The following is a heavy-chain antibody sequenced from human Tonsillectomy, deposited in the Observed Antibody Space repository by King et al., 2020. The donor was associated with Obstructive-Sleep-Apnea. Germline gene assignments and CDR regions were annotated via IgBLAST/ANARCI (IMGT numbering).Heavy chain of an antibody. CDR2: VFTRNDMR. Sequence: VQLVESGGGLVQPGGSLRRSCAASGFNFGDYSMNWVRQAPGKGLEWVSYVFTRNDMRGYASSVGVRLTSARDSAKNAMYLQMDSLRAEDTAVYFCVSDRNWAFDHWGQGTLVTVSS. CDR1: GFNFGDYS. J-gene: IGHJ4*02. CDR3: VSDRNWAFDH. V-gene: IGHV3-48*04. D-gene: IGHD7-27*01.